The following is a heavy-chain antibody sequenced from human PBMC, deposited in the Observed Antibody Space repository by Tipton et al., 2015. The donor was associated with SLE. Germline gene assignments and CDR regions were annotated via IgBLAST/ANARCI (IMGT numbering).Heavy chain of an antibody. CDR3: ARVKSDYGDC. CDR2: IYHGGT. Sequence: TLSLTCVVSGYSISSGYYWGWVRQPPGKGLEWVGSIYHGGTHYNPSHKSRVTISVDTSKNQFSLKLSPVTAADTAVYYCARVKSDYGDCWGQGTLVTVSS. V-gene: IGHV4-38-2*01. CDR1: GYSISSGYY. J-gene: IGHJ4*02.